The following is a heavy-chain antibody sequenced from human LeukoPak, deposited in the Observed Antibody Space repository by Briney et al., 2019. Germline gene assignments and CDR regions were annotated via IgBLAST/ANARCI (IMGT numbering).Heavy chain of an antibody. D-gene: IGHD6-13*01. CDR2: IYYSGST. Sequence: PSETLSLTCTVSGGSISSSSYYWGWIRQPPGKGLEWIGSIYYSGSTYYNPSLKSRVTISVDTSKNQFSLRLSSVTAADTAVYYCARQSIPAAGTFDYWGQGTLVTVSS. V-gene: IGHV4-39*01. J-gene: IGHJ4*02. CDR3: ARQSIPAAGTFDY. CDR1: GGSISSSSYY.